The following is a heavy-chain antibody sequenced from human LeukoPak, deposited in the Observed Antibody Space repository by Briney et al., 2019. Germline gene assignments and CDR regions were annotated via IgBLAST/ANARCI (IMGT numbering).Heavy chain of an antibody. CDR3: AKTASSGWYGALGYFDY. D-gene: IGHD6-19*01. V-gene: IGHV3-30*18. CDR2: IAYDGSNK. CDR1: GFTFSTYG. J-gene: IGHJ4*02. Sequence: GGSLRLSCAASGFTFSTYGMHWVRQAPGKGLEWVAIIAYDGSNKYYEASVKGRFTISRDNSKNTLYLQMNSLRVEDTAVYYCAKTASSGWYGALGYFDYWGQGTLVTVSS.